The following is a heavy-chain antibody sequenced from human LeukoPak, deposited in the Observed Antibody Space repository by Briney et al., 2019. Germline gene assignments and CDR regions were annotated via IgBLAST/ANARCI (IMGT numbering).Heavy chain of an antibody. J-gene: IGHJ4*02. D-gene: IGHD2-15*01. CDR2: IKQDGSEK. V-gene: IGHV3-7*01. CDR1: GSTFSSYW. CDR3: ARGVGGYCSGGSCYRPFDY. Sequence: GGSLRLSCAASGSTFSSYWMSWVRQAPGKGLEWVANIKQDGSEKYYVDSVKGRFTISRDNAKNSLYLQMNSLRAEDTAVYYCARGVGGYCSGGSCYRPFDYWGQGTLVTVSS.